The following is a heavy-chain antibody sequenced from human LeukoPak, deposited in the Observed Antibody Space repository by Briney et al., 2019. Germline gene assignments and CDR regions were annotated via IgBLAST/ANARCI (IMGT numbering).Heavy chain of an antibody. J-gene: IGHJ6*02. CDR3: ARSNTVISNYYYGMDV. D-gene: IGHD2/OR15-2a*01. CDR2: IWYDGSKK. CDR1: GFTFRSHG. V-gene: IGHV3-33*01. Sequence: PGRTLRLSCAASGFTFRSHGMQWVRQAPGKGLEWVAGIWYDGSKKYYADSVKGRFTISRDNSKNTLDLQMSSLRAEDTAEYYCARSNTVISNYYYGMDVWGQGTTVTVSS.